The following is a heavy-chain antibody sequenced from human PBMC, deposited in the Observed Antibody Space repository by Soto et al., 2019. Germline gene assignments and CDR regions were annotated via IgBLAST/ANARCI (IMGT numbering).Heavy chain of an antibody. J-gene: IGHJ6*02. CDR1: GYTFTSYG. Sequence: ASVKVSCKASGYTFTSYGISWVRQAPGQGLEWMGWMNPNSGNTGYAQKFQGRVTMTRNTSISTAYMELSSLRSEDTAVYYCARDQWIAVAGTYYYYYGMDVWGQGTTVTVSS. CDR3: ARDQWIAVAGTYYYYYGMDV. D-gene: IGHD6-19*01. CDR2: MNPNSGNT. V-gene: IGHV1-8*02.